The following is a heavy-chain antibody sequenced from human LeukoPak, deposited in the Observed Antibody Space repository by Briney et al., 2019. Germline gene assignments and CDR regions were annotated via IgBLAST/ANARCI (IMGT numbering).Heavy chain of an antibody. CDR3: ARATGSSGWYSFGFNY. CDR1: GGSISSYY. CDR2: IYTSGST. V-gene: IGHV4-4*07. J-gene: IGHJ4*02. D-gene: IGHD6-19*01. Sequence: PSETLSLTCTVSGGSISSYYWSWIRQPAGKGLEWIGRIYTSGSTNYNPSLKSRVTMSVDTSKNQFSLKLSSVTAADTAVYYCARATGSSGWYSFGFNYWGQRTLVTVSS.